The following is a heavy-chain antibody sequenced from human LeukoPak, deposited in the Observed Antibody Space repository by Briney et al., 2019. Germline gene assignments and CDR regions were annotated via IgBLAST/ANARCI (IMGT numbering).Heavy chain of an antibody. D-gene: IGHD6-13*01. V-gene: IGHV4-34*01. CDR2: INHSGST. J-gene: IGHJ4*02. Sequence: SETLSLTRAVYGGSFSGYYWSWIRQPPGKGLEWIGEINHSGSTNYNPSLKSRVTISVDTSKNQFSLKLSSVTAADTAVYYCARVSSSWYSFDYWGQGTLVTVSS. CDR3: ARVSSSWYSFDY. CDR1: GGSFSGYY.